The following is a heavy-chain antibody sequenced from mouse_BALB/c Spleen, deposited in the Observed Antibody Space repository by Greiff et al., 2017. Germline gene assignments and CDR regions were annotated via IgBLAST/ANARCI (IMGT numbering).Heavy chain of an antibody. CDR3: ARDDGSSHWYFDV. CDR1: GFSLTGYG. D-gene: IGHD1-1*01. V-gene: IGHV2-6-7*01. J-gene: IGHJ1*01. Sequence: QVQLKESGPGLVAPSQSLSITCTVSGFSLTGYGVNWVRQPPGKGLEWLGMIWGDGSTDYNSALKSRLSISKDNSKSQVFLKMNSLQTDDTARYYCARDDGSSHWYFDVWGAGTTVTVSS. CDR2: IWGDGST.